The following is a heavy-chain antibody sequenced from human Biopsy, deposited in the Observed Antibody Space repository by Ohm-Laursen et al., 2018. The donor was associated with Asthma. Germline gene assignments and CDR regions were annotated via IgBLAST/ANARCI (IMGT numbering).Heavy chain of an antibody. CDR3: AREAATAGFFDP. Sequence: SQTLSLTCTVSGASISSDGYYWFWVRQHPGKGLELIGYIYSSGGTYYNPSLKSRVTISMVRSKNQFSLKVNSVTAADTAVYYCAREAATAGFFDPWGQGSLVTVSS. V-gene: IGHV4-31*03. J-gene: IGHJ5*02. CDR2: IYSSGGT. D-gene: IGHD6-13*01. CDR1: GASISSDGYY.